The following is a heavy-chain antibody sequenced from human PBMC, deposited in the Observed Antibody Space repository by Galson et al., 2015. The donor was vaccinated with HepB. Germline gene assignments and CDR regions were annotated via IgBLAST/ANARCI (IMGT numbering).Heavy chain of an antibody. Sequence: SVKVSCKASGGTFSSYAISWVRQAPGQGLEWMGGIIPIFGTANYAQKFQGRVTITADESTSTAYMELSSLRFEDTAVYYCASGWFGEGGNAFDIWGQGTMVTVSS. J-gene: IGHJ3*02. CDR3: ASGWFGEGGNAFDI. D-gene: IGHD3-10*01. CDR2: IIPIFGTA. V-gene: IGHV1-69*13. CDR1: GGTFSSYA.